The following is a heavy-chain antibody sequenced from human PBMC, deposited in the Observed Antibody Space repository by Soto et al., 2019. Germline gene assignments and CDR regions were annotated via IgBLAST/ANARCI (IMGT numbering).Heavy chain of an antibody. V-gene: IGHV3-11*01. CDR1: GFTFSDYY. D-gene: IGHD2-2*01. J-gene: IGHJ6*02. Sequence: GGSLRLSCAASGFTFSDYYMSWIRQAPGKGLEWVSYISTSGSTIYYADYVKGRFTISRDNAKNSLYLQMNSLRAEDTAMYYCARDQLDDYYYYGMDVWGQGTTVTVSS. CDR2: ISTSGSTI. CDR3: ARDQLDDYYYYGMDV.